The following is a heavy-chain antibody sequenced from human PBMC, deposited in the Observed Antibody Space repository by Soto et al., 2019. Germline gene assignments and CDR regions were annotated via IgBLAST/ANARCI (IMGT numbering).Heavy chain of an antibody. J-gene: IGHJ3*02. CDR3: ARPAMVRVGAFDI. D-gene: IGHD5-18*01. V-gene: IGHV3-74*01. CDR1: GFTFSSYW. CDR2: INSDGSST. Sequence: EVQLVESGGGLVQPGGSLRLSCAASGFTFSSYWIHWVRQAPGKGLVWVSRINSDGSSTSYADSVKGRFTISRDNAKNTLYLQMNSLRAEDTAVYYCARPAMVRVGAFDIWGQGTMVTVSS.